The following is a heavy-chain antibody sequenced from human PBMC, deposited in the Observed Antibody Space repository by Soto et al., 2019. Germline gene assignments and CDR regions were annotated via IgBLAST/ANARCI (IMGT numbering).Heavy chain of an antibody. V-gene: IGHV3-30*03. CDR2: ISYDGSNK. CDR1: GFTFSSYA. D-gene: IGHD3-10*01. CDR3: VTAVRTRLDN. Sequence: SLRLSCAASGFTFSSYAMSWVRQAPGKGLEWVAVISYDGSNKYYADSVKGRFTISRDNSKNTLYLQMNGLRLDDTAVYYCVTAVRTRLDNWGPGTLVTVSS. J-gene: IGHJ4*02.